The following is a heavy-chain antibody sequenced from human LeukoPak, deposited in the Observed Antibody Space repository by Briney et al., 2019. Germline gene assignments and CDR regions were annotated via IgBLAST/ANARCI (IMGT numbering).Heavy chain of an antibody. J-gene: IGHJ4*02. Sequence: GASVKVSCKASGYTFTSYDINWVRQATGQGLEWMGWMNPNSGNTGYAQKFQGRVSMTTNTSISTAYMELSSLRSEDTAVYYCARGSPKSAVRGKIPDYWGQGSLVTVSS. CDR3: ARGSPKSAVRGKIPDY. CDR2: MNPNSGNT. CDR1: GYTFTSYD. D-gene: IGHD4-17*01. V-gene: IGHV1-8*01.